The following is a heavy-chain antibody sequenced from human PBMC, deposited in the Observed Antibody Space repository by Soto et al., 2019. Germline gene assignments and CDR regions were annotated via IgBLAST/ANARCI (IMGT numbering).Heavy chain of an antibody. J-gene: IGHJ4*02. D-gene: IGHD2-15*01. CDR1: GYTFTSYD. CDR2: MNPNSGNT. CDR3: ARERSGYFDS. Sequence: QVQLVQSGAEVKKPGASVKVSCKASGYTFTSYDINWVRQATGQGLEWMGWMNPNSGNTGDAQKFQGRVTMTRNTSISTAYMGLSRLRSADPAVCYCARERSGYFDSWGQGTLVTVSS. V-gene: IGHV1-8*01.